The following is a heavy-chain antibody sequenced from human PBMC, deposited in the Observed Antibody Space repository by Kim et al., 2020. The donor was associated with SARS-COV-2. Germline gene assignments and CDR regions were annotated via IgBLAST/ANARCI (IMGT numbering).Heavy chain of an antibody. CDR1: GESFSGHY. J-gene: IGHJ1*01. V-gene: IGHV4-34*01. Sequence: SETLSLTCAVYGESFSGHYWSWIRQSPGEGLEWIGEINHSGNANYSPSLKSRVILLVDTSKNQFSLKLRSVTAADTAVYYCARSASCSGTNCYDRDYFQHWGRGTPVTVSS. CDR3: ARSASCSGTNCYDRDYFQH. CDR2: INHSGNA. D-gene: IGHD2-2*01.